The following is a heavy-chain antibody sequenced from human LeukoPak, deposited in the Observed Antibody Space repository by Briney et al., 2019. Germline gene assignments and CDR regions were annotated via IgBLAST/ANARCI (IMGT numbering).Heavy chain of an antibody. J-gene: IGHJ4*02. CDR2: ISGSRDTT. CDR1: GFTFSSYA. Sequence: GGSLRLSCAASGFTFSSYAMSWVRQAPGKGLEWVSAISGSRDTTYYAASVKGRFTISRDNSKNTLYLQMNSLRAEDTAVYYCAKDIDLDYYYGSGSYPFDYWGQGTLVTVSS. D-gene: IGHD3-10*01. V-gene: IGHV3-23*01. CDR3: AKDIDLDYYYGSGSYPFDY.